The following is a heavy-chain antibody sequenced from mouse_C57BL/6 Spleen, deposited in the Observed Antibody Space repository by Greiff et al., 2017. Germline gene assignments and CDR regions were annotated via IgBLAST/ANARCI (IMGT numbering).Heavy chain of an antibody. V-gene: IGHV1-22*01. D-gene: IGHD3-2*02. CDR1: GYTFTDYN. CDR3: ASSGRYYAMDY. Sequence: VQLQQSGPELVKPGASVKMSCKASGYTFTDYNMHWVKQSHGKSLEWIGYINPNNGGTSYNQKFKGKATLTVNTSSSTAYMELRSLTSEDYAVYYCASSGRYYAMDYWGQGTSVTVSS. J-gene: IGHJ4*01. CDR2: INPNNGGT.